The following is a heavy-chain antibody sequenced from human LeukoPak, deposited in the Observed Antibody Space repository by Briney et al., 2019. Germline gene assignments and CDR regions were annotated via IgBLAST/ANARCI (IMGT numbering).Heavy chain of an antibody. CDR2: IYSGGST. V-gene: IGHV3-53*01. D-gene: IGHD3-22*01. CDR3: ARDSGAYYYDSSGYNDAFDI. Sequence: GGSLRLSCAASGFTVSSNYMSWVRQAPGEGLEWVSVIYSGGSTYYADSVKGRFTISRDNSKNTLYLQMNSLRAEDTAVYYCARDSGAYYYDSSGYNDAFDIWGQGTMVTVSS. J-gene: IGHJ3*02. CDR1: GFTVSSNY.